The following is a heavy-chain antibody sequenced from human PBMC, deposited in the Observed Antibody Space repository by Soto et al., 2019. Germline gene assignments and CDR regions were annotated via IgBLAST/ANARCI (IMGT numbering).Heavy chain of an antibody. CDR2: IYHSGAT. D-gene: IGHD1-1*01. Sequence: PSETLSLTCDVSCDSITNSNWWSWVRQAPGKGLEWIGEIYHSGATTYNPSLKSRATISVDPSNNHFSLELTSVTAADTAVYFCARDLGTGTDYWGQGTLVTVSS. CDR1: CDSITNSNW. V-gene: IGHV4-4*02. CDR3: ARDLGTGTDY. J-gene: IGHJ4*02.